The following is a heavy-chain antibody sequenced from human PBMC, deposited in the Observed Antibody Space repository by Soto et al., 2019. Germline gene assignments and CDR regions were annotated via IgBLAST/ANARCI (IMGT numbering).Heavy chain of an antibody. CDR3: VRDYNDGSGRFDY. CDR2: ISYDASAS. CDR1: GITFGAFA. D-gene: IGHD3-22*01. J-gene: IGHJ4*02. Sequence: QVQLVESGGGVVQPGTSLRLSCAASGITFGAFAMHWVRQAPGKGLEWVARISYDASASSNADSVKGRFTISRDNSRSTLYLQMNSLRTEDTAIYYCVRDYNDGSGRFDYWGQGALVTVSS. V-gene: IGHV3-30-3*01.